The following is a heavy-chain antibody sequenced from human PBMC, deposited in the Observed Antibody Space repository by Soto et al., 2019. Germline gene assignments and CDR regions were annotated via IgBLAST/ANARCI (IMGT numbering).Heavy chain of an antibody. CDR3: ARPSEYSSSWYFDY. V-gene: IGHV3-30-3*01. J-gene: IGHJ4*02. CDR1: GFTFSSYA. D-gene: IGHD6-13*01. CDR2: ISYDGSNK. Sequence: PGGSLRLSCAASGFTFSSYAMHWVRQAPGKGLEWVAVISYDGSNKYYADSVKGRFTISRDNSKNTLYLQMNSLRAEDTAVYYCARPSEYSSSWYFDYWGQGTLVTVSS.